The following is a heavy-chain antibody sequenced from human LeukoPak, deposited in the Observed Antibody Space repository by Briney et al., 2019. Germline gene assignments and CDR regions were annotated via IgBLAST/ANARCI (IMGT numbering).Heavy chain of an antibody. CDR1: GGSITSYY. J-gene: IGHJ4*02. D-gene: IGHD3-10*01. CDR2: IYYSGST. Sequence: SETLSLTCTVSGGSITSYYWSWIRQPPGKGLEWIGYIYYSGSTNYNPSLKSRVTISVDTSKNQFSLKLSSVTAADTAVYYCARRIRRVTMVRGVTYFDYWGQGTLVTVSS. CDR3: ARRIRRVTMVRGVTYFDY. V-gene: IGHV4-59*12.